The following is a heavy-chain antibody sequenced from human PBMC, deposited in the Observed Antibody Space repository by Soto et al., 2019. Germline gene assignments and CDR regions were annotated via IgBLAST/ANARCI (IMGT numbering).Heavy chain of an antibody. Sequence: SETLSLTCAVSGYSISSGYYWGWIRQPPGKGLEWIGTIYRSGSTYYNPSLKSRVTISVDTSQNQFSLKMGSVTAADTAVYYCARGVYYGSGTYSQYFDSWGQGTLVTVSS. CDR2: IYRSGST. CDR3: ARGVYYGSGTYSQYFDS. J-gene: IGHJ4*02. CDR1: GYSISSGYY. D-gene: IGHD3-10*01. V-gene: IGHV4-38-2*01.